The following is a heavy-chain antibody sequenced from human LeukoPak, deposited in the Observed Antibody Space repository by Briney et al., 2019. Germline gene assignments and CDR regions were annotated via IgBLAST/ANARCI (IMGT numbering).Heavy chain of an antibody. Sequence: WGSLRLSCAASGFTFSSYAMSWVRQAPGKGLEWVSAISGSGGSTYYADSVKGRFTISRDNSKNTLYLQMNSLRAEDTAVYYCAKDRGERDGYKDYWGQGTLVTVSS. J-gene: IGHJ4*02. V-gene: IGHV3-23*01. CDR3: AKDRGERDGYKDY. CDR1: GFTFSSYA. D-gene: IGHD5-24*01. CDR2: ISGSGGST.